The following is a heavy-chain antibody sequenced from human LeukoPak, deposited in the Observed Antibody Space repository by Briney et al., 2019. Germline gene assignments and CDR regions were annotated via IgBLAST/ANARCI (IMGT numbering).Heavy chain of an antibody. CDR2: INSDGITT. D-gene: IGHD4/OR15-4a*01. Sequence: GGSLRLSCAASGFTFSSFRMHWVRQAPGKGLVWVSRINSDGITTTYADSVKGRFTISRDNAKNTLYLQMNSLTAEDTAVYYCARTHYGGAYGDYWGQGTLVTVFS. CDR1: GFTFSSFR. V-gene: IGHV3-74*01. J-gene: IGHJ4*02. CDR3: ARTHYGGAYGDY.